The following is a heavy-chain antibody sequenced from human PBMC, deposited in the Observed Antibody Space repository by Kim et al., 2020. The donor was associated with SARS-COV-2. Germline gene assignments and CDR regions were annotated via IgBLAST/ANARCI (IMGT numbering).Heavy chain of an antibody. V-gene: IGHV3-30*04. CDR1: GFTFSSYA. CDR2: ISYDGSNK. D-gene: IGHD6-19*01. CDR3: ARDSSGWYLDY. J-gene: IGHJ4*02. Sequence: SLRLSCAASGFTFSSYAMHWVRQAPGKGLEWVAVISYDGSNKYYADSVKGRFTISRDNSKNTLYLQMNSLRAEDTAVYYCARDSSGWYLDYWGQGTLVTVSS.